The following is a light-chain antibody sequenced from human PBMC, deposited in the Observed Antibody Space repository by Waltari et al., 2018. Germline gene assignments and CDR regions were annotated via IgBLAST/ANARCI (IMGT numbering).Light chain of an antibody. V-gene: IGKV3-15*01. J-gene: IGKJ4*01. CDR1: QSINTN. Sequence: EIVMTQSPATLSVSPGEGATLSCRASQSINTNLAWYQQKPGQPPMLLIFGASTRATGIPDRFSGSGSGTEFTLTISSLQSEDFAAYFCQHYNNWPLTFGGGTKVEIK. CDR2: GAS. CDR3: QHYNNWPLT.